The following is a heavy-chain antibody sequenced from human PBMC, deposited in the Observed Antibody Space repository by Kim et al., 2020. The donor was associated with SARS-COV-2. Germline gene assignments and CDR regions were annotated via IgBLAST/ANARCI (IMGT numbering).Heavy chain of an antibody. V-gene: IGHV1-69*02. D-gene: IGHD3-10*01. J-gene: IGHJ4*02. CDR3: ASIPQGESITQKDY. Sequence: AQKFQGRVTITADKSTSTAYMELSSLRSEDTAVYYCASIPQGESITQKDYWGQGTLVTVSS.